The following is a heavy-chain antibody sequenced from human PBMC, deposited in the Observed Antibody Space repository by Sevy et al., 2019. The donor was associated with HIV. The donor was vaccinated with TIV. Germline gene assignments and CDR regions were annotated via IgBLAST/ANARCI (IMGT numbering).Heavy chain of an antibody. CDR1: GFKFDDYA. CDR2: ITWDGGRT. V-gene: IGHV3-9*01. J-gene: IGHJ4*02. CDR3: AKDLRRGDILTGYLNY. D-gene: IGHD3-9*01. Sequence: SLKISCTASGFKFDDYAMHWVRQPPGKGLGWVSGITWDGGRTGYADSVKGRFIISRDNTKSSLYLQMNSLRAEDTALYYCAKDLRRGDILTGYLNYWGQGILVTVSS.